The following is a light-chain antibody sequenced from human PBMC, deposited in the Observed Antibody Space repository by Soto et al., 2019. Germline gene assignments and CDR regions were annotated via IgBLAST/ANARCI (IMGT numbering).Light chain of an antibody. J-gene: IGKJ4*01. Sequence: EIVLTQSPATLSVSPGERVTLSCRASQSVSDNLAWYQQKPGQAPRLLIYGASIRATDIPARFSGSGSGTEFSLTISSLQSEDVAVYYCQQFNDWPLTFGGGTKVEIK. CDR1: QSVSDN. CDR2: GAS. CDR3: QQFNDWPLT. V-gene: IGKV3D-15*01.